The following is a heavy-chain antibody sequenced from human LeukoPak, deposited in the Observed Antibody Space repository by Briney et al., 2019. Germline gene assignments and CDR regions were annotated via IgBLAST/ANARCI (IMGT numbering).Heavy chain of an antibody. V-gene: IGHV3-9*01. CDR3: AKDIQALADGPKDY. CDR2: ISWNSGSI. J-gene: IGHJ4*02. CDR1: GFTFDDYG. Sequence: GGSLRLSCAASGFTFDDYGMHWVRQAPGKGLEWVSGISWNSGSIGYADSVKGRFTIPRDNAKNSLYLQMNSLRAEDTALYYCAKDIQALADGPKDYWGQGTLVTVSS. D-gene: IGHD6-19*01.